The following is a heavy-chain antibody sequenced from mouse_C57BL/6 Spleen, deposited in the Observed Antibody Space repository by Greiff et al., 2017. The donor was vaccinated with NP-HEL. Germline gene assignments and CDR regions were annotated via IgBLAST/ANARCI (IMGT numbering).Heavy chain of an antibody. CDR3: ARERGSYYYGSSPFDY. CDR2: IHPNSGST. J-gene: IGHJ2*01. CDR1: GYTFTSYW. Sequence: VQLQQPGAELVKPGASVKLSCKASGYTFTSYWMHWVKQRPGQGLEWIGMIHPNSGSTNYNEKFKSKATLTVDKSSSTAYMQLSSLTSEDSAVYYCARERGSYYYGSSPFDYWGQGTTLTVSS. V-gene: IGHV1-64*01. D-gene: IGHD1-1*01.